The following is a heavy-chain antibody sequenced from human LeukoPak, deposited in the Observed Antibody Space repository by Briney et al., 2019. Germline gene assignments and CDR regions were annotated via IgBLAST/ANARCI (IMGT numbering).Heavy chain of an antibody. V-gene: IGHV1-18*01. CDR1: GYTFTSYG. J-gene: IGHJ4*02. Sequence: ASVKVSCKASGYTFTSYGISWVRQAPGQGLEWMGWISAYNGNTNYAQKLQGRVTMTTDTSTSTAYMELRSLRSDDTAVYYCARSSGGYYYDTSGFLDYWGQGTLVTVSS. CDR2: ISAYNGNT. CDR3: ARSSGGYYYDTSGFLDY. D-gene: IGHD3-22*01.